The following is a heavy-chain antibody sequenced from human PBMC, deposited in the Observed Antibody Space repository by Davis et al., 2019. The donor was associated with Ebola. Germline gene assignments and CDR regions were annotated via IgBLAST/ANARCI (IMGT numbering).Heavy chain of an antibody. CDR3: AKDSYSSSWYVASYYYYYGMDV. Sequence: GESLKISCAASGFTFSDYYMSWIRQAPGKGLEWVSYISSSGSTIYYADSVKGRFTISRDNAKNSLYLQMNSLRAEDTAVYYCAKDSYSSSWYVASYYYYYGMDVWGQGTTVTVSS. V-gene: IGHV3-11*01. CDR1: GFTFSDYY. CDR2: ISSSGSTI. J-gene: IGHJ6*02. D-gene: IGHD6-13*01.